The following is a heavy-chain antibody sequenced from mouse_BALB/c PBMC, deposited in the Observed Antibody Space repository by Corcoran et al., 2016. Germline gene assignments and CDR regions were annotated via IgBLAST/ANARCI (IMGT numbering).Heavy chain of an antibody. J-gene: IGHJ3*01. CDR1: GYTFTNYG. D-gene: IGHD2-4*01. CDR3: ASHIMITTRPFAY. V-gene: IGHV9-1*02. CDR2: INTYTGEP. Sequence: QIQLVQSGPELQKPGETVKISCKASGYTFTNYGMNWVKQAPGKGLKWMGWINTYTGEPTYADDFKGRFAFSLETSASTAYLQINNLKNEDMATYCCASHIMITTRPFAYWGQGTLVTVSA.